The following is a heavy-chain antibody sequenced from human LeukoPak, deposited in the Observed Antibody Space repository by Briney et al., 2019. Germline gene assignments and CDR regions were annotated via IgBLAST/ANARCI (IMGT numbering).Heavy chain of an antibody. CDR3: AREREIVVVVAATHYYYGMDV. D-gene: IGHD2-15*01. CDR1: GYTFTSYG. CDR2: ISSYNGNT. V-gene: IGHV1-18*01. J-gene: IGHJ6*02. Sequence: RGASVKVSCKASGYTFTSYGISWVRQAPGQGLEWMGWISSYNGNTNYAQKLQGRVTMTTDTSTSTAYMELRSLRSGDTAVYYCAREREIVVVVAATHYYYGMDVWGQGTTVTVSS.